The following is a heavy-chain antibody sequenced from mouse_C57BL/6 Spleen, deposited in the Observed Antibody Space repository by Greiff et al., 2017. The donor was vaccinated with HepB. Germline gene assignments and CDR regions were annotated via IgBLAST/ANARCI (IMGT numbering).Heavy chain of an antibody. D-gene: IGHD1-1*01. CDR1: GYAFSSSW. J-gene: IGHJ2*01. CDR2: IYPGDGDT. CDR3: ARDYYGSSYEDYFDY. Sequence: QVQLKESGPELVKPGASVKISCKASGYAFSSSWMNWVKQRPGKGLEWIGRIYPGDGDTNYNGKFKGKATLTADKSSSTAYMQLSSLTSEDSAVYFCARDYYGSSYEDYFDYWGQGTTLTVSS. V-gene: IGHV1-82*01.